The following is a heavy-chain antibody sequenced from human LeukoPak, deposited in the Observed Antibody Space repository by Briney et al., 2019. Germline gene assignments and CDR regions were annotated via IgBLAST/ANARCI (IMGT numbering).Heavy chain of an antibody. Sequence: ASVKVSCKASGYTFTSYGISWVRQAPGQGLEWMGLISAYNGITNYAQKLQGRGTMTTDTSTSTAYMELRSLRSDDTAVYYCARDKSRFGSGWFGFDYWGQGTLVTVSS. CDR1: GYTFTSYG. D-gene: IGHD6-19*01. CDR3: ARDKSRFGSGWFGFDY. J-gene: IGHJ4*02. V-gene: IGHV1-18*01. CDR2: ISAYNGIT.